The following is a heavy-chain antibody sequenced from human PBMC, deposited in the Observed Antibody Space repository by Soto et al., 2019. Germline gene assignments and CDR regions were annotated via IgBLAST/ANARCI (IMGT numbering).Heavy chain of an antibody. CDR1: GYTFTSYG. CDR2: ISAYNGDT. V-gene: IGHV1-18*01. J-gene: IGHJ5*02. CDR3: ARVILRGVIRVPAPLLVEFNWFEP. D-gene: IGHD3-10*01. Sequence: ASVKVSGKASGYTFTSYGIIWVRQAPGQGLEWMGWISAYNGDTNYAQNLQGRLTMTTDTSTSTVYMELRSLRSDDTAVYYCARVILRGVIRVPAPLLVEFNWFEPWGKR.